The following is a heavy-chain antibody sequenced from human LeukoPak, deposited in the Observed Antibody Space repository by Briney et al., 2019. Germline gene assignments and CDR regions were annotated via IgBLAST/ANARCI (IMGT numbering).Heavy chain of an antibody. Sequence: ASVNVSCKASGYTFTSYGISWVRQAPGQGLEWMGWISAYNGNTNYAQKLQGRVTMTTDTSTSTAYMELRSLRSDDTAVYYCARPNDSSGTNDAFDIWGQGTMVTVSS. CDR1: GYTFTSYG. V-gene: IGHV1-18*01. CDR3: ARPNDSSGTNDAFDI. D-gene: IGHD3-22*01. CDR2: ISAYNGNT. J-gene: IGHJ3*02.